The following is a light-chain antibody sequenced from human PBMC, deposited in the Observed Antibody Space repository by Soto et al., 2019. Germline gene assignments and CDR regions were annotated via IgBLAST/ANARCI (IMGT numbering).Light chain of an antibody. V-gene: IGKV3-11*01. CDR1: QSVSSY. CDR3: QQRSNWYT. J-gene: IGKJ2*01. Sequence: EIVLTQSPATLSLSPGERATLSCRASQSVSSYLAWYQQKPGQAPRLLIYDASNRSPGIPTRFSGSGSGADFTLNISSLEPEDFAVYYCQQRSNWYTFGQGTKLEIK. CDR2: DAS.